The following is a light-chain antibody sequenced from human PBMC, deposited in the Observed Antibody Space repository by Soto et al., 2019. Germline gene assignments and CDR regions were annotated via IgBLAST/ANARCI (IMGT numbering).Light chain of an antibody. CDR2: RNN. J-gene: IGLJ2*01. V-gene: IGLV1-47*01. CDR1: SSSIESSY. CDR3: TVLDDSMRVLL. Sequence: QSVLTQPPSASGTPGQRVTLSCSGTSSSIESSYVYWYQQRPGTAPRLLIYRNNQRPSGVSARFSGSKSGTSASLAISALRSEDEDDYYCTVLDDSMRVLLFGGGTKLTVL.